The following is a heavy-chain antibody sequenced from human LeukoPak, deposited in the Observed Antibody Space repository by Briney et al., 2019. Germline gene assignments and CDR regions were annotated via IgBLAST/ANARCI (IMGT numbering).Heavy chain of an antibody. V-gene: IGHV3-30*02. D-gene: IGHD3-10*01. CDR1: GFTFSSYG. J-gene: IGHJ5*02. CDR2: IRYDGSNK. CDR3: AKDGYYGSETPNWFDP. Sequence: GGSLRLSCAASGFTFSSYGMHWVRQAPGKGLEWVAFIRYDGSNKYYADSVKGRFTISRDNSKNTLYLQMSSLRAEDTAVYYCAKDGYYGSETPNWFDPWGQGTLVTVSS.